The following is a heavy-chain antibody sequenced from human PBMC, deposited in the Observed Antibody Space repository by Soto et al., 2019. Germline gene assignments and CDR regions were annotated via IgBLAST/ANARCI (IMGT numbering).Heavy chain of an antibody. CDR3: ARAGPHSYYYDSSGYLPDY. V-gene: IGHV4-30-4*01. CDR2: IYYSGST. Sequence: PSETLSLTCTVSGGSISSGDYCWSWIRQPPGKGLEWIGYIYYSGSTYYNPSLKSRVTISVDTSKNQFSLKLSSVTTADTAVYYCARAGPHSYYYDSSGYLPDYWGQGTLVTVSS. J-gene: IGHJ4*02. CDR1: GGSISSGDYC. D-gene: IGHD3-22*01.